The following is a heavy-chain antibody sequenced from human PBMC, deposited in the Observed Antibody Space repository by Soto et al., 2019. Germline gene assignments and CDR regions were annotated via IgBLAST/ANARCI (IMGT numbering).Heavy chain of an antibody. Sequence: QVQLVQSGAEVKKPGSSVRTSCKASGGTLNNNAINWVRQARGQGLEWMGGILPVSAPPDYAQKFQGRVSITADHSTSTVYMELSRLKSDATAVYFCATDSNYDVSNSFWGQGTLVTVSS. CDR1: GGTLNNNA. D-gene: IGHD3-3*01. CDR3: ATDSNYDVSNSF. J-gene: IGHJ4*02. CDR2: ILPVSAPP. V-gene: IGHV1-69*01.